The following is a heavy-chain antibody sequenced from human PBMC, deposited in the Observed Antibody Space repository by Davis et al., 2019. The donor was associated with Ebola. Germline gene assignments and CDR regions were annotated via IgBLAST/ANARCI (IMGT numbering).Heavy chain of an antibody. Sequence: GGSLRLSCAASGFTFSSYGMHWVRQAPGKGLEWVAVISYDGSNKYYADSVKGRFTISRDNSKNTLYLQVNSLRAEDTAVYYCARVAAMVGYWGQGTLVTVSS. CDR1: GFTFSSYG. CDR3: ARVAAMVGY. CDR2: ISYDGSNK. J-gene: IGHJ4*02. V-gene: IGHV3-30*03. D-gene: IGHD5-18*01.